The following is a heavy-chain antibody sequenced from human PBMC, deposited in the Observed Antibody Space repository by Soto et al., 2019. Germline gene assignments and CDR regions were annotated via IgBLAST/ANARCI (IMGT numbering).Heavy chain of an antibody. D-gene: IGHD2-21*02. J-gene: IGHJ4*02. CDR1: GYTFTSYA. CDR3: ARSIVVVTALDY. V-gene: IGHV1-3*05. Sequence: QVQLVQSGAEEKKPGASVKVSCKASGYTFTSYAMHWVRQAPGQRLEWMGWINAGNGNTKYSQKFQGRVTITRDTSASKAYTELSRLRSEDTAVYYCARSIVVVTALDYWGQGTLVTVSS. CDR2: INAGNGNT.